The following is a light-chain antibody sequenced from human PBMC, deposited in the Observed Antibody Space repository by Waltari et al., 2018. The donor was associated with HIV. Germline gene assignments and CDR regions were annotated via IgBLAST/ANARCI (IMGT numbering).Light chain of an antibody. Sequence: QSVLTQPSASGTPGQRVTISCSGSSSNIGSNTVNWYQQLPGTAPNLLIYSTTQRPSGVPDRFSGSKSGTSASLAISGLQSEDEADYYCTAWDDGLSDPVFGGGTKLTVL. CDR1: SSNIGSNT. CDR2: STT. J-gene: IGLJ3*02. CDR3: TAWDDGLSDPV. V-gene: IGLV1-44*01.